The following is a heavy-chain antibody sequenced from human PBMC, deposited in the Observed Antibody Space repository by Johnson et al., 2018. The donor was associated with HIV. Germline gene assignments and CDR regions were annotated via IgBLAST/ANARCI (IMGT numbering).Heavy chain of an antibody. J-gene: IGHJ3*02. CDR2: ISSSGNK. V-gene: IGHV3-66*03. D-gene: IGHD6-19*01. Sequence: VQLESGGGLIQPGGSLRLSCAASGFTVSTYGMHWVRQAPGKGPEWVSYISSSGNKYYADSVKGRFTISRDNSKTTLYLQMNSLRAEDTAVYYCARETGIAVADTALTAFDIWGQGTMVTVSS. CDR3: ARETGIAVADTALTAFDI. CDR1: GFTVSTYG.